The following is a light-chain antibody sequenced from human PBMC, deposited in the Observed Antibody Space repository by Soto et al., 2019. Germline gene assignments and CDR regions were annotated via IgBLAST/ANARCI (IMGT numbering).Light chain of an antibody. V-gene: IGKV3-11*01. J-gene: IGKJ4*01. Sequence: EIVLTQSPATLSLSPGERATLSCRASQSVSSYLAWYQQKPGQAPRLLIYDASNRATGIPARFSGSVSGTDFTLTISSLEPEDFAVYYCQQRSNWLLTFCGGTKVEIK. CDR2: DAS. CDR3: QQRSNWLLT. CDR1: QSVSSY.